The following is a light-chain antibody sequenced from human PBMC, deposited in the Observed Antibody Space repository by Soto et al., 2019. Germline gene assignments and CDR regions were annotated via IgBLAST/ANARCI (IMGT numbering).Light chain of an antibody. V-gene: IGKV3-20*01. CDR3: QQYGSSGT. CDR2: GAS. Sequence: EIVLTQSPDTLSLSPGERATLSCRASHFVATSYVAWYQQKPGQAPRLLIYGASNRATGIPDRFSGSGSGTDFTLTISRLEPEDFAVYYCQQYGSSGTFGQGTKVDIK. J-gene: IGKJ1*01. CDR1: HFVATSY.